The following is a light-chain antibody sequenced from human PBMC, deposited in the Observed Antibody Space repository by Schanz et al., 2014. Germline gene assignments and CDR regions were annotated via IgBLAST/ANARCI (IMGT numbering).Light chain of an antibody. J-gene: IGKJ1*01. CDR2: WAS. CDR3: QQYYSTPWT. V-gene: IGKV4-1*01. CDR1: QSVLYNFNNENY. Sequence: DIVLTQSPDSLAVSLGETATITCKSSQSVLYNFNNENYIAWYQQRPGQPPKLIIHWASKRESGVPDRFSGSGSGTDFTLTISSLQAEDVAVYYCQQYYSTPWTFGQGTKVEIK.